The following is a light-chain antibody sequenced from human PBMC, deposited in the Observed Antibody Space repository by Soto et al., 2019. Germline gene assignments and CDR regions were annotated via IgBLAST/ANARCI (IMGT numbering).Light chain of an antibody. CDR3: QQSYSTPIT. Sequence: IPMTQSPSALSASVGDRVTMPWRATQSISSYLNWYQQKPGKAPKLLIYAASSLQSGVPSRFSGSGSGTDFTLTISSLQPEDFATYYCQQSYSTPITFGQGTRLEIK. J-gene: IGKJ5*01. V-gene: IGKV1-39*01. CDR1: QSISSY. CDR2: AAS.